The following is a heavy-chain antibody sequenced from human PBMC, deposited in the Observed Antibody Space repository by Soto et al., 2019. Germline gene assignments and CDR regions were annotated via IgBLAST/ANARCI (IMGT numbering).Heavy chain of an antibody. CDR1: GGSISSYY. J-gene: IGHJ4*02. Sequence: SETLSLTCTVSGGSISSYYWSWIRQPAGKGLEWIGRIYTSGSTNYNPSLKSRVTMSVDTSKNQLSLKLSSVTAADTAVYYCARVREPGIAAAGPLGYWGQGTLVTVSS. V-gene: IGHV4-4*07. CDR2: IYTSGST. D-gene: IGHD6-13*01. CDR3: ARVREPGIAAAGPLGY.